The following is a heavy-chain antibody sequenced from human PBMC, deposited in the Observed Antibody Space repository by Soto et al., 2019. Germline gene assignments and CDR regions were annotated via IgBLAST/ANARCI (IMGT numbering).Heavy chain of an antibody. V-gene: IGHV3-23*01. CDR1: GFTFSSYA. J-gene: IGHJ4*02. CDR2: IIGSGTST. CDR3: AKGKGLTGSSTNY. Sequence: EVQLLESGGGLVQPGGSLRLSCAASGFTFSSYAMSWVRQAPGMGLEWVSGIIGSGTSTYYADSVTGRFTIFSDNSKHSLFLRMDRLRAEDTAVYYCAKGKGLTGSSTNYWGKGTLVTVS. D-gene: IGHD2-2*01.